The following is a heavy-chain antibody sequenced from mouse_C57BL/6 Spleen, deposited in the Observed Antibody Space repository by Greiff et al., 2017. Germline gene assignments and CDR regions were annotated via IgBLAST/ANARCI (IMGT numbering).Heavy chain of an antibody. J-gene: IGHJ4*01. CDR2: IDPEDGET. V-gene: IGHV14-2*01. CDR1: GFNIKDYY. D-gene: IGHD4-1*01. Sequence: VHVKQSGAELVQPGASVKLSCTASGFNIKDYYMHWVKQRTEQGLEWIGRIDPEDGETKYAPKFQGKATIAADTSSNTAYLQLSSLTSEDTAVYYCARGDWDYAMDYWGQGTSVTVSS. CDR3: ARGDWDYAMDY.